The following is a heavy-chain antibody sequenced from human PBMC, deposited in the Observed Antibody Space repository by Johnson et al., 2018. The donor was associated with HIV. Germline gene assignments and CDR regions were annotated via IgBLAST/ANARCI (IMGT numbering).Heavy chain of an antibody. D-gene: IGHD3-22*01. CDR3: AGGFGVISMILVADAFDL. CDR2: IDWNGGST. J-gene: IGHJ3*01. Sequence: VQLVESGGRVVRRGGSLRLSCAASGFTFDDYGMSWVRQGPGKGLEWVSGIDWNGGSTGYADSVKGRFTISRDNTKNSLHLQMNSLRGEDTALNYCAGGFGVISMILVADAFDLWGQGTMVTVSS. CDR1: GFTFDDYG. V-gene: IGHV3-20*04.